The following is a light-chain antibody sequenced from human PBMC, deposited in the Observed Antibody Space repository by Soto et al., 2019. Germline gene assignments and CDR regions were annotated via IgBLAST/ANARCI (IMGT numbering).Light chain of an antibody. CDR1: QSGSKY. V-gene: IGKV3-11*01. Sequence: EIVLTQSPATLSLSPGERATLSCRASQSGSKYLAWYRQKPGQAPRLLIYDAFNGATGIQARLSGSVSGTAFALTISSLEPEDFAVYYCQQRSNRPQCTFGQGTKREIK. J-gene: IGKJ2*02. CDR3: QQRSNRPQCT. CDR2: DAF.